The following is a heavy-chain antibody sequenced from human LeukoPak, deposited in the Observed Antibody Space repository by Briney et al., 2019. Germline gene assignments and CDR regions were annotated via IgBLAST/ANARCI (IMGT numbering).Heavy chain of an antibody. CDR3: ARGRAFSNDY. V-gene: IGHV3-74*01. CDR1: GFTFSGFW. J-gene: IGHJ4*02. CDR2: IKTDGSTT. Sequence: GGSLRLSCAASGFTFSGFWMRWVRQVPGKGLVWVSVIKTDGSTTNYADSVKCRFTISRDNAKNTLYLQMNSLRAEDTAIYYCARGRAFSNDYWGQGTLVTVSS. D-gene: IGHD2-2*01.